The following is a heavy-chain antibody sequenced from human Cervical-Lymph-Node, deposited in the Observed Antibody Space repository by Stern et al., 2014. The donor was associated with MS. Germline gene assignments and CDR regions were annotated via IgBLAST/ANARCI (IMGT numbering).Heavy chain of an antibody. CDR3: AKGTGNYWYFDF. Sequence: VQLVESGGGLVQTGGSLRLSCAASGVTFNNYAMTWVRQAPGKGLEWVSSILGTGGGTYYADSVKGRFTISRDSSRSTLSLQLTRVTAEDTAVYYCAKGTGNYWYFDFWGRGTLVTVSS. CDR2: ILGTGGGT. J-gene: IGHJ2*01. D-gene: IGHD1-14*01. V-gene: IGHV3-23*04. CDR1: GVTFNNYA.